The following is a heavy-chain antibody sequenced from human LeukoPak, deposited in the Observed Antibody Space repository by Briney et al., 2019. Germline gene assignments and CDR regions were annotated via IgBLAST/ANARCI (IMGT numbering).Heavy chain of an antibody. Sequence: PGGSLRLSCVTSGFTFHDYAMTWFRQAPGKGLVWVSRINTDGSSTTYADSVKGRFTISRDNAKNTLYLQMNSLKNEDTAVYYCTKDRVWNSFDSWGQGTLVTVSS. CDR1: GFTFHDYA. D-gene: IGHD1-1*01. CDR2: INTDGSST. V-gene: IGHV3-74*01. J-gene: IGHJ4*02. CDR3: TKDRVWNSFDS.